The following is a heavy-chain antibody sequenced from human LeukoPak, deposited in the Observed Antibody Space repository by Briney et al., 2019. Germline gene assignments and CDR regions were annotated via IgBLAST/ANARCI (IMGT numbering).Heavy chain of an antibody. D-gene: IGHD1/OR15-1a*01. CDR2: IYYSGST. CDR3: AINKAGAFDY. CDR1: GGSISTYY. V-gene: IGHV4-59*12. J-gene: IGHJ4*02. Sequence: SETLSLTCTVSGGSISTYYWTWIRQPPGKGLEWIGYIYYSGSTNYNPSLKSRVTISVDTSKNQFSLKLSSVTAADTAVYYCAINKAGAFDYWGQGTLVTVSS.